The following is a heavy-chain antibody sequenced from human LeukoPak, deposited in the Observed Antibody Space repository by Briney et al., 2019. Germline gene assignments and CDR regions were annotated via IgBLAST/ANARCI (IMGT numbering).Heavy chain of an antibody. V-gene: IGHV3-11*04. Sequence: GGSLRLSCAASGFTFSDYYMSWIRQAPGKGLEWVSYISSSGSTIYYADSVKGRFTISRDNAKNSLYLQMSSLRAEDTAVYYCARHDCSGGSCSFDYWGQGTLVTVSS. CDR1: GFTFSDYY. D-gene: IGHD2-15*01. CDR3: ARHDCSGGSCSFDY. CDR2: ISSSGSTI. J-gene: IGHJ4*02.